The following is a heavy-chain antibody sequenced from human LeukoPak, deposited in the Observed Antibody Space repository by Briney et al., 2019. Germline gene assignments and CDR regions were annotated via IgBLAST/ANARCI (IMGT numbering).Heavy chain of an antibody. D-gene: IGHD6-25*01. CDR1: GYSISSGYY. CDR2: IYHSGST. J-gene: IGHJ4*02. CDR3: ARDSSATQSFDY. V-gene: IGHV4-38-2*02. Sequence: SDTLSLTCAVSGYSISSGYYWGWIRQPPGKGLELIGSIYHSGSTYYNPSLKSRVTISVDTSKNQFSLKLNSVTAADTAFYYCARDSSATQSFDYWGQGTLVTVSS.